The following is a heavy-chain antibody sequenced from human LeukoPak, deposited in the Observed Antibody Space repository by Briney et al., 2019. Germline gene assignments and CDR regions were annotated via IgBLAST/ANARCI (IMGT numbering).Heavy chain of an antibody. J-gene: IGHJ4*02. CDR1: GFTFSGYA. V-gene: IGHV3-23*01. Sequence: PGGSLRLSCAASGFTFSGYAMSWVRQAPGKGLEWVSAISGSGGSTYYADSVKGRFTISRDNSKNTLYLQMNSLRAEDTAVYYCAKDRKTGYSSGWYGGFDYWGQGTLVTVSS. CDR2: ISGSGGST. D-gene: IGHD6-19*01. CDR3: AKDRKTGYSSGWYGGFDY.